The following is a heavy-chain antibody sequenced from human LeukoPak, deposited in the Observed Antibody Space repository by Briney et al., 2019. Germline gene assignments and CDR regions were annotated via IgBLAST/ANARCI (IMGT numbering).Heavy chain of an antibody. CDR2: ISGSGGNT. CDR3: ARALVSDTAMVQGLGY. J-gene: IGHJ4*02. D-gene: IGHD5-18*01. CDR1: GFTFSSYA. V-gene: IGHV3-23*01. Sequence: SGGSLRLSCAASGFTFSSYAMSWVRQAPGKGLEWVSTISGSGGNTYYADSVKGRFTISRDNAKNTLYLQMNSLRAEDTAVYYCARALVSDTAMVQGLGYWGQGTLVTVSS.